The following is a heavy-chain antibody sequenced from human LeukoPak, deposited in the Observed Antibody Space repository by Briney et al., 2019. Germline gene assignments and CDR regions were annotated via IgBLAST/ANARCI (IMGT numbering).Heavy chain of an antibody. V-gene: IGHV4-59*01. J-gene: IGHJ3*02. Sequence: SETLSLTCTVSGGSMSGYYWSWIRQSAGKGLEWIGYIYYSGSTNNNPSLKSRVTISVDTSKNQFSLKMSSVTAADTAVYYCARVYYYGSGLTFDTWGQGTLVSVSS. CDR2: IYYSGST. CDR1: GGSMSGYY. D-gene: IGHD3-10*01. CDR3: ARVYYYGSGLTFDT.